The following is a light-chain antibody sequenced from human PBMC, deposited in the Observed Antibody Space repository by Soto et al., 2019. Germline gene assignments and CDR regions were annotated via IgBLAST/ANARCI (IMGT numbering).Light chain of an antibody. CDR3: QSYDSSLSVLYV. Sequence: QSVLTQPPSVSEAPWQRVTISCTGSSSNYGAGYEVHWFQQLPGTAPKLLIYGNTNRPSGVPDRFSGSKSDTSASLAITGLHPEDEAVYYCQSYDSSLSVLYVFGTGTKVTVL. CDR1: SSNYGAGYE. J-gene: IGLJ1*01. V-gene: IGLV1-40*01. CDR2: GNT.